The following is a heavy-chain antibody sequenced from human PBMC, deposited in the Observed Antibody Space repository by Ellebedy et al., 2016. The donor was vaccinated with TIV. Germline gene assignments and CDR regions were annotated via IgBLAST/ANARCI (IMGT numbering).Heavy chain of an antibody. V-gene: IGHV3-23*01. J-gene: IGHJ4*02. D-gene: IGHD6-13*01. CDR2: ITLRGDT. CDR1: GFTFSSHA. Sequence: GESLKISXTASGFTFSSHAMSWVRQAPGKGLEWVSAITLRGDTHYAESVRGRFTVSRDNSKNSLFLQMNSLRADDAAVYYCAKTSPYGTGWYGANDYWGQGTLVTVSP. CDR3: AKTSPYGTGWYGANDY.